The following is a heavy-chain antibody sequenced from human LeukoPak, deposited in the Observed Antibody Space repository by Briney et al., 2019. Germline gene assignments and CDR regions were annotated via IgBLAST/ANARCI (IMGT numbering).Heavy chain of an antibody. CDR2: IRSKAYGGTT. CDR1: GFTFGDYA. J-gene: IGHJ5*02. D-gene: IGHD3-10*01. Sequence: PGGSLRLSCTASGFTFGDYAMSWVRQAPGKGLEGVGFIRSKAYGGTTEYAASVKGRFTISRDDSKSIAYLQMNSLKTEDTAVYYCTSIPLGGGSGMKKGFDPWGQGTLVTVSS. CDR3: TSIPLGGGSGMKKGFDP. V-gene: IGHV3-49*04.